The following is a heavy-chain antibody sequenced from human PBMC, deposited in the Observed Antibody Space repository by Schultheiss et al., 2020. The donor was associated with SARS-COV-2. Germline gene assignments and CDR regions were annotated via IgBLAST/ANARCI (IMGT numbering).Heavy chain of an antibody. Sequence: GESLKISCAASGFTFSSYAMHWVRQAPGKGLEWVAVISYDGSNKYYADSVKGRFTISRDNSKNTLYLQMNSLRAEDTAVYYCAKKGIAAAGSYYYYYMDVWGKGTTVTVSS. CDR3: AKKGIAAAGSYYYYYMDV. J-gene: IGHJ6*03. D-gene: IGHD6-13*01. CDR2: ISYDGSNK. V-gene: IGHV3-30*01. CDR1: GFTFSSYA.